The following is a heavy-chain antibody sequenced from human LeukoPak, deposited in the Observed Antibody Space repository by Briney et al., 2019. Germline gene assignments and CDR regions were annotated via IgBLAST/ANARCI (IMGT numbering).Heavy chain of an antibody. CDR2: ISGSGGST. CDR3: AKWINYDILTGYSASAFDI. V-gene: IGHV3-23*01. J-gene: IGHJ3*02. Sequence: GGSLRLSCAASGFTFSSYAMSWVRQAPGKGLEWVSAISGSGGSTYYADSVKGRFTISRDNSKNTLYLQMNSLRAEDTAVYYCAKWINYDILTGYSASAFDIWGQGTMVTVSS. D-gene: IGHD3-9*01. CDR1: GFTFSSYA.